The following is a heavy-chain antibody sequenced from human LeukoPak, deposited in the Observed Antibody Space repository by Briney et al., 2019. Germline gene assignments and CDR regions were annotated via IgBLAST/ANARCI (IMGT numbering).Heavy chain of an antibody. V-gene: IGHV3-43*01. CDR1: GFNFDRYT. J-gene: IGHJ4*02. D-gene: IGHD3-10*02. Sequence: PGGSLRLSCATSGFNFDRYTIHWGRQAPGKGLEWVSLAGWAGGTTYYSDSVRGRFTISRDSGKNSVYLQMNSLTTDDTAFYFCAKELDTMFFDYWGQGALVTVSS. CDR2: AGWAGGTT. CDR3: AKELDTMFFDY.